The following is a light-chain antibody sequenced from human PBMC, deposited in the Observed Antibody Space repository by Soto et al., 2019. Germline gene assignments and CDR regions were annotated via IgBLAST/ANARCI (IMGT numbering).Light chain of an antibody. J-gene: IGLJ2*01. CDR1: SSDVGSYNR. V-gene: IGLV2-18*02. Sequence: QSALTQPPSVSGSPGQSVTISCTGTSSDVGSYNRVSWYQQPPGTAPKLMIYEVSNRPSGVPDRFSGSKSGNTASLTISGLQAEDEADYYCSSYTGSSTFAFGGGTKVTVL. CDR3: SSYTGSSTFA. CDR2: EVS.